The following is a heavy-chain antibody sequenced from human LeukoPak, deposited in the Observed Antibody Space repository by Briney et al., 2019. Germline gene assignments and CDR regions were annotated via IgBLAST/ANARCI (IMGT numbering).Heavy chain of an antibody. V-gene: IGHV4-39*07. CDR2: IYYSGST. CDR3: AREGKITMVRGVIRYYYMDV. D-gene: IGHD3-10*01. CDR1: GGSIRSSNYY. Sequence: PPETLSLTCTVSGGSIRSSNYYWGWIRQPPGKGLEWIGSIYYSGSTYYNPSLKSRVTISVDTSKNQFSLKLSSVTAADTAVYYCAREGKITMVRGVIRYYYMDVWGKGTTVTISS. J-gene: IGHJ6*03.